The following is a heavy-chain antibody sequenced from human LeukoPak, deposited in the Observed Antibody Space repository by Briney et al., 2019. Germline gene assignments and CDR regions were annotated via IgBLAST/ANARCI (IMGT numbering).Heavy chain of an antibody. J-gene: IGHJ1*01. CDR2: INPSGGRT. Sequence: ASVKVSCKASGYTFTSYAMNWVRQAPGQGLEWMGIINPSGGRTTYAQKFQGRVTMTRDMSTNTVYMELSSLRSEDTAVYYCARGSAGEGGNSVEGEYFQHWGQGSLVTVSS. V-gene: IGHV1-46*01. CDR1: GYTFTSYA. CDR3: ARGSAGEGGNSVEGEYFQH. D-gene: IGHD5-24*01.